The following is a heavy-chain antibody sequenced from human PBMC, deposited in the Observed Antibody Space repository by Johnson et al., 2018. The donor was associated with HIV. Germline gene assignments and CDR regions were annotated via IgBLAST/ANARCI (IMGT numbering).Heavy chain of an antibody. V-gene: IGHV3-43D*03. Sequence: QLVESGGGVVQPGRSLRLSCAASGFTFSSYAMHWVRQAPGKGLEWVSLISWDGGSTYYADSVKGRFTISRDNSKNSLYLQMNSLRAEDTALYYCAKTALFQSIWDAFDIWGQGTMVTVSS. CDR3: AKTALFQSIWDAFDI. CDR2: ISWDGGST. D-gene: IGHD3-10*01. CDR1: GFTFSSYA. J-gene: IGHJ3*02.